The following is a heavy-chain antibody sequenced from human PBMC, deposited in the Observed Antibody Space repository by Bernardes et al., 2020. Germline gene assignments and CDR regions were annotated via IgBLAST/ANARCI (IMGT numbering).Heavy chain of an antibody. CDR2: IYYSGST. CDR1: GGSISSSSYY. Sequence: ETLSLTCTVSGGSISSSSYYWGWIRQPPGKGLEWIGSIYYSGSTYYNPSLKSRVTISVDTSKNQFSLKLSSVTAADTAVYYCARMGGDVGWFDPWGQGTLVTVSS. J-gene: IGHJ5*02. V-gene: IGHV4-39*01. D-gene: IGHD2-21*02. CDR3: ARMGGDVGWFDP.